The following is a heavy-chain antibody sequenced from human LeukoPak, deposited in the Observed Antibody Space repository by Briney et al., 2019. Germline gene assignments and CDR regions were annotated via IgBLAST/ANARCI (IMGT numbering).Heavy chain of an antibody. Sequence: SVKVSCKASGGAFSSYAISWVRQAPGQGLEWMGGIIPIFGTANYAQRFQGRVTITADESTSTAYMGLSSLRSEDTAVYYCASPLSDYGDYEGVFDYWGQGILVTVSS. D-gene: IGHD4-17*01. V-gene: IGHV1-69*13. J-gene: IGHJ4*02. CDR1: GGAFSSYA. CDR2: IIPIFGTA. CDR3: ASPLSDYGDYEGVFDY.